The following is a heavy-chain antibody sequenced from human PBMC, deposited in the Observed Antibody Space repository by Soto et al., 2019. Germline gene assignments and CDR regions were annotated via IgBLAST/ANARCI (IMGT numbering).Heavy chain of an antibody. V-gene: IGHV1-46*01. D-gene: IGHD6-6*01. J-gene: IGHJ6*02. Sequence: ASVKVSCKASGYTFTSYYMHWVRQAPGQGPEWMGIISPRDGGTSNAQKFQGRLTMTADTSTSTLYMKLSSLTSEDTAVYYCARGRLFSSSSRGLGYYGMDDWGHGTTVTVSS. CDR3: ARGRLFSSSSRGLGYYGMDD. CDR2: ISPRDGGT. CDR1: GYTFTSYY.